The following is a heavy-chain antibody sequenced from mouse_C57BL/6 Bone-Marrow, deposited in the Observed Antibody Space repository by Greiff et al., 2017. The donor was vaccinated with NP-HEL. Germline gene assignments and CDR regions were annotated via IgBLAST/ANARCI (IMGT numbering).Heavy chain of an antibody. D-gene: IGHD1-1*01. CDR1: GYNFTSYG. Sequence: QVQLKESGAELARPGASVKLSCKASGYNFTSYGISWVKQRTGQGLEWIGEIYPTSGNTYYHEKFKGKATLTADKSSSTAYMELRSLTSEDSAVYFCARSGYGSSPYYFDYWGQGTTLTVSS. CDR3: ARSGYGSSPYYFDY. V-gene: IGHV1-81*01. J-gene: IGHJ2*01. CDR2: IYPTSGNT.